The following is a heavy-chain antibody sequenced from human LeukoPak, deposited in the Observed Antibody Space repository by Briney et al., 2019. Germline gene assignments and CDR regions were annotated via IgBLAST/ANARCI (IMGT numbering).Heavy chain of an antibody. V-gene: IGHV3-49*04. J-gene: IGHJ4*02. D-gene: IGHD2-2*01. CDR2: IRSQAYSGTT. Sequence: GRSLRLSCTASGFTFGYHAINWVRQAPGRGLEWVGFIRSQAYSGTTEYATSVKDRFTISRDDSKSIAYLQMNSLKTEDTAVYYCTRDIVSISQPYYFDYWAREPWSPSPQ. CDR3: TRDIVSISQPYYFDY. CDR1: GFTFGYHA.